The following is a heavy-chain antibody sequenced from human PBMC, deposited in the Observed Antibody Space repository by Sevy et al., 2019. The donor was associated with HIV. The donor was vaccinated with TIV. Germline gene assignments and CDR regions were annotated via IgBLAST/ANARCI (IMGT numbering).Heavy chain of an antibody. D-gene: IGHD7-27*01. CDR2: IYYTGST. V-gene: IGHV4-61*01. CDR3: ARDGDAAFDI. J-gene: IGHJ3*02. CDR1: GGSISTSTYY. Sequence: SETLSLTCTVSGGSISTSTYYWSWIRHPPGKGLEYIGFIYYTGSTNYNPSLKSRVTISLDTSKNQLSLKLTSVTAADTAIYYCARDGDAAFDIWGQGTMVTVSS.